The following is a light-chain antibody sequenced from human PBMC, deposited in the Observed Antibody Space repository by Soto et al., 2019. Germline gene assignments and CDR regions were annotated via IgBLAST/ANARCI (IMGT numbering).Light chain of an antibody. V-gene: IGKV3-20*01. Sequence: EIVLTQSPGTLSLSPGERATLSCRASQSVSSTYLVWYQQKPGQAPRLLIYGASTRATGIPDRFSGSGSWTDFTLTISRLEPEDSAVYYCHQFCGSPPITFGRGTRLEIK. J-gene: IGKJ5*01. CDR1: QSVSSTY. CDR3: HQFCGSPPIT. CDR2: GAS.